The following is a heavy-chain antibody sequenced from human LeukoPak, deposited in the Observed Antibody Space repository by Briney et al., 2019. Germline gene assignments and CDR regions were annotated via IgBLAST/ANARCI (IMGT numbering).Heavy chain of an antibody. CDR3: ARVGGSVVIPPHGFDI. Sequence: SETLSLTCTVSGGSITDYYWGWIRQPPGKGLEWIGYIYYSGSTNYNPSLKSRVTISVDTSKNQFSLKLSSVTAADTALYYCARVGGSVVIPPHGFDIWGQGTMVTVSS. J-gene: IGHJ3*02. CDR2: IYYSGST. V-gene: IGHV4-59*12. CDR1: GGSITDYY. D-gene: IGHD3-22*01.